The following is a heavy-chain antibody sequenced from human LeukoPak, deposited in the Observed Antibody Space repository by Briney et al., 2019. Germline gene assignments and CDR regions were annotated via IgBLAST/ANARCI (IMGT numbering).Heavy chain of an antibody. J-gene: IGHJ4*02. CDR1: GFTFSSYW. CDR2: IKQDGSEK. D-gene: IGHD6-19*01. Sequence: GGSLRLSCAASGFTFSSYWMGWVRQAPGKGLEWVANIKQDGSEKYYVDSVKGRFTISRDNAKNSLYLQMNSLRAEDTAVYYCARVYSGYQWLVPDYWGQGTLVTVSS. V-gene: IGHV3-7*04. CDR3: ARVYSGYQWLVPDY.